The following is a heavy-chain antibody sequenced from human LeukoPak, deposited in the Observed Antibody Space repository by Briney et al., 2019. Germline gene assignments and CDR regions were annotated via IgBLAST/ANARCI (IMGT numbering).Heavy chain of an antibody. D-gene: IGHD3-16*01. CDR2: ISSSSSTI. CDR3: ARDLRPGGY. V-gene: IGHV3-48*01. CDR1: GFTFSSYS. Sequence: GGSLRLSCAASGFTFSSYSMNWVRQAPGEGLEWFSYISSSSSTIYYADSVKGRFTMPRDNAKNSLYLQMNSLRAEDTAVYYCARDLRPGGYWGQGTLVTVSS. J-gene: IGHJ4*02.